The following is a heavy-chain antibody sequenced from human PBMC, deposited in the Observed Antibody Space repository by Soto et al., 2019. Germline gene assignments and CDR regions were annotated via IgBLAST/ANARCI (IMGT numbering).Heavy chain of an antibody. V-gene: IGHV4-34*01. D-gene: IGHD3-10*02. Sequence: SETLSLTCAVYGGSFSGYYWSWIRQPPGKGLEWIGEINYSGSTNYNPSLKSRVTISVDTSKNQFSLKLSSVTAADTAVYYCARGLCFPNRRSNWFDPWGQGTLVTVSS. CDR1: GGSFSGYY. J-gene: IGHJ5*02. CDR2: INYSGST. CDR3: ARGLCFPNRRSNWFDP.